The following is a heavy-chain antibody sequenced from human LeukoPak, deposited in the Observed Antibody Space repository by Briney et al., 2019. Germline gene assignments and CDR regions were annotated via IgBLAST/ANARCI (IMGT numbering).Heavy chain of an antibody. J-gene: IGHJ4*02. CDR2: ISWNSGSI. CDR1: GFTFEDYA. CDR3: AREYNSGWYVD. V-gene: IGHV3-9*01. Sequence: PGGSLRLSCAASGFTFEDYAMHWVRQAPGKGLEWVSGISWNSGSIGYADSVNGRFTISRDNAKNSLYLQMDSLRSEDTAMYYCAREYNSGWYVDWGQGTLVTVSS. D-gene: IGHD6-19*01.